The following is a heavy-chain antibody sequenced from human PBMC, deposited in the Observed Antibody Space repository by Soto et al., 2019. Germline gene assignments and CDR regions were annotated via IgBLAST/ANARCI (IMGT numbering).Heavy chain of an antibody. Sequence: PXEFLRLSSTASGFTFSMYCMHWVRQVPGKGPEWVSRISDDVSRADYADSVKGRFTISRDNAKNTLYLEMHVLRADDTAVYYCTRGPRPSSVGTGAFWGQGTPVTVSS. CDR1: GFTFSMYC. CDR2: ISDDVSRA. CDR3: TRGPRPSSVGTGAF. V-gene: IGHV3-74*01. J-gene: IGHJ4*02. D-gene: IGHD3-10*01.